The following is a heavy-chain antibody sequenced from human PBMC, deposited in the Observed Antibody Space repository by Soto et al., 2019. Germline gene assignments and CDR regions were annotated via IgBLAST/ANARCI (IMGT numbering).Heavy chain of an antibody. J-gene: IGHJ6*02. D-gene: IGHD3-16*01. Sequence: SVKVSCKASGGTFSTSAISWVRQAPGQGLEWMGGIMPVFPRPDYAQKFQGRVTITADESTNTAYMELSGLRSDDTAVYYCARDKNRRQFGGENYYNFGVRGQGTTVTVSS. CDR2: IMPVFPRP. V-gene: IGHV1-69*13. CDR1: GGTFSTSA. CDR3: ARDKNRRQFGGENYYNFGV.